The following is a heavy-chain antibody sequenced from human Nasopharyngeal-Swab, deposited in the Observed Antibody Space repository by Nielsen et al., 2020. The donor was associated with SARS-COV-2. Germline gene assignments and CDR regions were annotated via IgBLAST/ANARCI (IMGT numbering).Heavy chain of an antibody. D-gene: IGHD2-15*01. Sequence: WIRQPPGKGLEWIGYIYYSGSTYYNPSLKSRVTISVDTSKNQFSLKLSSVTAADTAVYYCDRVVVVAATRLAFDIWGQGTMVTVSS. CDR2: IYYSGST. V-gene: IGHV4-30-4*01. J-gene: IGHJ3*02. CDR3: DRVVVVAATRLAFDI.